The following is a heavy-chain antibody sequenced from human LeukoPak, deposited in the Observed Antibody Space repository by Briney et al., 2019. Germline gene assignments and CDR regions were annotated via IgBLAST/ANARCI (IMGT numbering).Heavy chain of an antibody. J-gene: IGHJ4*02. Sequence: GGSLRLSCVASGFTVSSHYMSWVRQAPGKGLEWVAVIWYDGSNKYYVDSVKGRFTISRDNSKNTLYLQMNSLRAEDTAVYYCARAVGNSEDFDYWGQGTLVTVSS. CDR1: GFTVSSHY. CDR3: ARAVGNSEDFDY. D-gene: IGHD4-23*01. V-gene: IGHV3-33*01. CDR2: IWYDGSNK.